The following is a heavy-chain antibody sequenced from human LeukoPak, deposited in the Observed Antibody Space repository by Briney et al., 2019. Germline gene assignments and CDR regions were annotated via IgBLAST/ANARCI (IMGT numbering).Heavy chain of an antibody. CDR2: IIPIFGTA. J-gene: IGHJ4*02. D-gene: IGHD3-22*01. CDR1: GGTFSSYA. Sequence: GASVKVSCKASGGTFSSYAISWVRQAPGHGLEWMGGIIPIFGTANYAQKFQGRVTITPDESTSTAYMELSSLRSEDTAVYYCARTYYYYDSSGYYFDYWGQGTLVTVSS. V-gene: IGHV1-69*13. CDR3: ARTYYYYDSSGYYFDY.